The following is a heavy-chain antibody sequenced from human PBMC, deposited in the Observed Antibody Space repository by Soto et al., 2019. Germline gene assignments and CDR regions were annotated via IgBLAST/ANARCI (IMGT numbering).Heavy chain of an antibody. Sequence: QVKLQESGPGLVQPAQTLSLSCSVSGGSITSGGIYWSWLRQHPRQGLEWIGYIYHSGSTTYNPSLTSRVTISVDTSKNQFSLTVTSLTVADTAVYYCARFNSRSGTDYFDYWGQGTLVTVSS. D-gene: IGHD6-19*01. CDR1: GGSITSGGIY. V-gene: IGHV4-31*03. J-gene: IGHJ4*02. CDR3: ARFNSRSGTDYFDY. CDR2: IYHSGST.